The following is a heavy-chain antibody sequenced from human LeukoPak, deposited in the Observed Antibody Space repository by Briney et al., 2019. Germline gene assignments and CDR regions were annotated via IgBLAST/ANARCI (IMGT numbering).Heavy chain of an antibody. CDR1: GYTFTNYY. Sequence: GASVKVSCKASGYTFTNYYIHWVRQAPGQGLEWMGIINPSGGSTSYAQKFQGRVTMTRDTSTSTVYMELSSLRSEDTAVYYCARAEEAYYGSETNWFDPWGQGTLVTVSS. CDR3: ARAEEAYYGSETNWFDP. CDR2: INPSGGST. D-gene: IGHD3-10*01. J-gene: IGHJ5*02. V-gene: IGHV1-46*01.